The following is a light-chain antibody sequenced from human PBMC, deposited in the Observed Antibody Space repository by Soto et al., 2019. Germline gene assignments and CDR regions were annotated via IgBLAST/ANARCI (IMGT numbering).Light chain of an antibody. J-gene: IGKJ4*02. CDR3: LQYQIYPLT. V-gene: IGKV1-5*03. CDR2: KAS. CDR1: QSIGRE. Sequence: DIQMTQSPSTLSASIGDRATITCRASQSIGRELAWYQQKPGKAPKLLIYKASSLESGVPSTFSGSGSGTEFSLTVSSLQPDDFATYYCLQYQIYPLTFGGGTKVDIK.